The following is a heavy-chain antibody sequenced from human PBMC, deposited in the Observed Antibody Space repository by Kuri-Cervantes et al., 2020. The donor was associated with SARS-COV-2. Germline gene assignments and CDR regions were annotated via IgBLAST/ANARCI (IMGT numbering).Heavy chain of an antibody. D-gene: IGHD6-13*01. J-gene: IGHJ3*02. V-gene: IGHV3-74*01. CDR1: GFTFSSYW. CDR3: ARCPSSSWYSDAFDI. Sequence: GGSLRLSCAASGFTFSSYWMHWVRQAPGKGLVWVSRINSDGSSTSYADSVKGRFTISRDNAKNTLYLQMNSLRAEDTAVYYCARCPSSSWYSDAFDIWGQGTMVTVSS. CDR2: INSDGSST.